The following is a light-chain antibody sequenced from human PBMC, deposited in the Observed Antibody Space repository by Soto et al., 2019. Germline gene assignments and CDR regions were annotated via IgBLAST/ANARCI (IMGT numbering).Light chain of an antibody. Sequence: LTQPASVSGSPGQSITTSCTGTSSDVGDYKYVSWYQQHPGKAPKLVISEVSNRPSGISNRFSGSKSGNTASLTISGLQAEDEADYYCSSYTTIFTYVFGTGTKVTVL. CDR1: SSDVGDYKY. CDR2: EVS. J-gene: IGLJ1*01. V-gene: IGLV2-14*01. CDR3: SSYTTIFTYV.